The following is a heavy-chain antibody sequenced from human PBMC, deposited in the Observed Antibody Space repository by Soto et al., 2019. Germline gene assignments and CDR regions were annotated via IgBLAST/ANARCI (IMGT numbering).Heavy chain of an antibody. CDR1: GYIFTSYA. V-gene: IGHV1-3*01. D-gene: IGHD6-19*01. CDR2: INAGNGNT. Sequence: ASVKVSCKASGYIFTSYAMHWVRQAPGQRLEWMGWINAGNGNTKYSQKFQGRVTITRDTSASTAYMELRSLRSDDTAVYYCARDPSPYSSGWYEYFQHWGQGTLVTVSS. J-gene: IGHJ1*01. CDR3: ARDPSPYSSGWYEYFQH.